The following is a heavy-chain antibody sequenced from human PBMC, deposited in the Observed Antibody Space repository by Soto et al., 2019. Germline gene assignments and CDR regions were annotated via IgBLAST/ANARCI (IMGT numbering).Heavy chain of an antibody. CDR2: MRPSGGNT. J-gene: IGHJ4*02. V-gene: IGHV1-46*01. CDR3: AREPNESFYFDY. CDR1: GYSFINYY. Sequence: ASVKVSCKASGYSFINYYIHWFRQAPGQGLEWLGIMRPSGGNTEYAPRFQGRVTMTRDTSTSTVYMELTSLTSEDTVVYYCAREPNESFYFDYWGQGTLVTVSS.